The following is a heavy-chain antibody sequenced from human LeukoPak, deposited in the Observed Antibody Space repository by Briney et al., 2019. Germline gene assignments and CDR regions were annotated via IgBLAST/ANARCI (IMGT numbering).Heavy chain of an antibody. D-gene: IGHD6-6*01. Sequence: QPGRSLRLSCAASGFTFADYAMSWVRQAPGKGLEWVGFVSSKAYGETTQYGASVKGRFTILRDDSKSIAYLQMNSLKTEDIAVYYFCRIAVRGEGFDYWGQGTLVTVSS. CDR1: GFTFADYA. J-gene: IGHJ4*02. V-gene: IGHV3-49*04. CDR3: CRIAVRGEGFDY. CDR2: VSSKAYGETT.